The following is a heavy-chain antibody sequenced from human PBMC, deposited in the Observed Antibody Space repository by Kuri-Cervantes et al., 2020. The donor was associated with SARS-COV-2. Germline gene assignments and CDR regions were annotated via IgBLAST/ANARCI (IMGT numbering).Heavy chain of an antibody. CDR3: ARDPYVGSGYYLLDF. CDR1: GFSFSNYA. J-gene: IGHJ4*02. CDR2: ISYDGGYE. V-gene: IGHV3-30*03. Sequence: GGSLRLSCAASGFSFSNYAMHWVRQAPGKGLEWVAIISYDGGYENYADSVQGRFTISRDNDKHTLYLQVNSVKTEDTAAYYCARDPYVGSGYYLLDFWGQGTLVTVSS. D-gene: IGHD3-22*01.